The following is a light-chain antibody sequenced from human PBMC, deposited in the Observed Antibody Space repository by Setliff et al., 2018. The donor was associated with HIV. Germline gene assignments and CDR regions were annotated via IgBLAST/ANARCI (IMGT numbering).Light chain of an antibody. CDR2: EVN. Sequence: QSALTQPASVSGSPGQSSTISCTGTRSDIGTYDLVSWYRQYPGKAPKLIIYEVNRRPAGVSDRLSGSKSGNTASLTISGLRAEDEATYYCCSYTSSTTYGFGTGTKVT. V-gene: IGLV2-23*02. J-gene: IGLJ1*01. CDR3: CSYTSSTTYG. CDR1: RSDIGTYDL.